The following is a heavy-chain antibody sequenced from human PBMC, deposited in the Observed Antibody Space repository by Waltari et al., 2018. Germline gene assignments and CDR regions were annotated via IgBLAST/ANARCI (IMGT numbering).Heavy chain of an antibody. J-gene: IGHJ4*02. CDR3: ASFLGELSVHYFDY. CDR2: SIPILGIA. Sequence: QVQLVQSGAEVKKPGSSVTVSCKASGGTFSSYAISWVRQAPGQGLEWMGGSIPILGIANYAQKFQGRVTITADKSTSTAYMELSSLRSEDTAVYYCASFLGELSVHYFDYWGQGTLVTVSS. D-gene: IGHD3-16*02. V-gene: IGHV1-69*10. CDR1: GGTFSSYA.